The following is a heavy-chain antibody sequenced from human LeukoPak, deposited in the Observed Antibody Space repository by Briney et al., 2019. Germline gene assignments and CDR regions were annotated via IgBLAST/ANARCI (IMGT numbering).Heavy chain of an antibody. CDR3: AMGETVTTPPRDY. V-gene: IGHV1-18*01. CDR1: GYTFTSYG. D-gene: IGHD4-17*01. CDR2: ISGYNGNT. Sequence: GASVKVSCKASGYTFTSYGFTWVRQAPGQGLEWMGWISGYNGNTNYAQKLQGRVTMTTDTSTSTAYMELTSLGSDDTAVYYCAMGETVTTPPRDYWGQGTLVTVSS. J-gene: IGHJ4*02.